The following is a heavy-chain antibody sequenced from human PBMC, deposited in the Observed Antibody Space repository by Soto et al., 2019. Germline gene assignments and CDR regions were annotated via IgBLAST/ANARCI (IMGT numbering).Heavy chain of an antibody. D-gene: IGHD3-3*01. CDR3: ARGGFLRLADAFDI. J-gene: IGHJ3*02. V-gene: IGHV3-21*01. CDR1: GFTFSSYS. Sequence: LRLSCAASGFTFSSYSMNWVRQAPGKGLEWVSSIRSSSSYIYYADSVKGRFTISRDNAKNTLYLQMNSLRAEDTAVYYCARGGFLRLADAFDIWGQGTMVTVSS. CDR2: IRSSSSYI.